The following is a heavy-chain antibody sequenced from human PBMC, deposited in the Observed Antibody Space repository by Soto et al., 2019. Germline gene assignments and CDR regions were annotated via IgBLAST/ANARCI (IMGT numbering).Heavy chain of an antibody. D-gene: IGHD2-15*01. CDR3: ARDLSDIVVVVAAGTFDY. Sequence: ASVKVSCKASGYTFTSYYMHWVRQAPGQGLEWMGIINPSGGSTSYAQKFQGRVTMTRDTSTSTVYMELSSLRSEDTAVYYCARDLSDIVVVVAAGTFDYWGQGTLVTVSS. CDR2: INPSGGST. CDR1: GYTFTSYY. V-gene: IGHV1-46*01. J-gene: IGHJ4*02.